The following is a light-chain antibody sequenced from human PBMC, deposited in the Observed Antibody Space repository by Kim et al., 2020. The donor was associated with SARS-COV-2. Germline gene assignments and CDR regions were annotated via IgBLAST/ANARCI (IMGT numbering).Light chain of an antibody. CDR3: QQSYSTPFT. Sequence: APVGDRVTITCRASQSISSYLNWYQQKPGKAPKLLIYAASSLQSWVPSRFSGSGSGTDFTLTISSLQPEDFATYYCQQSYSTPFTFGPGTKVDIK. CDR1: QSISSY. CDR2: AAS. V-gene: IGKV1-39*01. J-gene: IGKJ3*01.